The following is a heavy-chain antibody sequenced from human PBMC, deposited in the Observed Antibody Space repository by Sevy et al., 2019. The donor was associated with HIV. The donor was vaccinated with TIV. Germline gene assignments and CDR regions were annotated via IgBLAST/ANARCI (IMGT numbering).Heavy chain of an antibody. CDR1: ASTFSSYA. V-gene: IGHV3-23*01. J-gene: IGHJ4*02. CDR3: AKQPDY. Sequence: GGSLRLSSEVPASTFSSYAMSWVRQAPGKGLEWVSAISRVGDNTYYADSVKGRFTISRDNSKNTLYLQMNSLRGDDTAVYYCAKQPDYWGRGTLVTVSS. CDR2: ISRVGDNT.